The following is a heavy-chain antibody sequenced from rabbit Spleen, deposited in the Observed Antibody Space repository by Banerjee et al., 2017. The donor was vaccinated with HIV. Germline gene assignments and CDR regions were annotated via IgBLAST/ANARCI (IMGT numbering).Heavy chain of an antibody. D-gene: IGHD1-1*01. V-gene: IGHV1S45*01. CDR1: GFSFSSSDY. CDR2: IAGSSSGFT. CDR3: ASGYSDVYFSL. Sequence: QEQLVESGGGLVQPEGSLTLTCTASGFSFSSSDYMCWVRQAPGKGLEWIACIAGSSSGFTYSATWAKGRFTCSKTSSTTVTLQMTSLTVADTATYFCASGYSDVYFSLWGQGTLVTVS. J-gene: IGHJ4*01.